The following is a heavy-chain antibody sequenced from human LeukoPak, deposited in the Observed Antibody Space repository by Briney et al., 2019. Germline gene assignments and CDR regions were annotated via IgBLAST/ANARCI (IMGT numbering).Heavy chain of an antibody. CDR3: ATDRDTMVRGVIIPHGMDV. CDR2: SDPEDGET. D-gene: IGHD3-10*01. J-gene: IGHJ6*02. V-gene: IGHV1-24*01. CDR1: GYTLTELS. Sequence: EASVKVSCKVSGYTLTELSMHWVRQAPGKGLEWMGGSDPEDGETIYAQKFQGRVTMTEDTSTDTAYMELSSLRSEDTAVYYCATDRDTMVRGVIIPHGMDVWGQGTTVTVSS.